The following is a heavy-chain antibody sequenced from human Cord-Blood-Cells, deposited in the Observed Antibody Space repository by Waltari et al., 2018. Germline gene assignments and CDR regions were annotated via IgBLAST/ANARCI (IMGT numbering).Heavy chain of an antibody. Sequence: QVQLQESGPGLVKPSGTLSLTCAVSGGSISSSNWWSWVRQPPGKGLEWIGEIYHSGSTNNNPSPKSRVTIAVDKSKNQFSLKLSSVTAADTAVYYCARVRYCSSTSCHNYFDYWGQGTLVTVSS. J-gene: IGHJ4*02. CDR3: ARVRYCSSTSCHNYFDY. CDR2: IYHSGST. CDR1: GGSISSSNW. V-gene: IGHV4-4*02. D-gene: IGHD2-2*02.